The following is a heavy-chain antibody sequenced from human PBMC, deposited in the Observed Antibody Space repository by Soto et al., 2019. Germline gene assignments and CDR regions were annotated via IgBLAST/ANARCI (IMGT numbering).Heavy chain of an antibody. CDR2: ISYNGNT. CDR3: ASVSYHYVWGSSTGMDV. J-gene: IGHJ6*02. Sequence: QVQLQESGPGLVKPAETLSLICSVSGGSISSNDWSWIRQPPGKGLEYIGYISYNGNTNYKPSLKSRVTISVDTSKNQFSLKMSSVTAADTAVYYCASVSYHYVWGSSTGMDVWGQGTTVTVSS. V-gene: IGHV4-59*01. CDR1: GGSISSND. D-gene: IGHD3-16*01.